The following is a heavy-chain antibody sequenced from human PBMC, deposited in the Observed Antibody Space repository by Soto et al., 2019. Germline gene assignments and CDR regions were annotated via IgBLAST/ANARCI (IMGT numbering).Heavy chain of an antibody. J-gene: IGHJ4*02. CDR3: ARVSPYYYHSSGYSFDY. CDR1: GYTFTGYY. V-gene: IGHV1-46*01. D-gene: IGHD3-22*01. CDR2: INPSGGST. Sequence: ASVKVSCKASGYTFTGYYMHWVRQAPGQGLEWMGIINPSGGSTSYAQKFQGRVTMTRDTSTSTVYMELSSLRSEDTAVYYCARVSPYYYHSSGYSFDYWGQGTLVTVSS.